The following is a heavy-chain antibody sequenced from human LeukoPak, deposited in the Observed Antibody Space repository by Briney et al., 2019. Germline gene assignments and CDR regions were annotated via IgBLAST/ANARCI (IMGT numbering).Heavy chain of an antibody. J-gene: IGHJ4*02. CDR1: RYTFTGYY. Sequence: ASVKVSCKASRYTFTGYYMHWVRQAPGQGLEWMGRVNPNSGGTNYAQKFQGRVTMTRDTSISTAYMELSRLRSDDTAVYYCARVWYYDILTGYSNPAYFDYWGQGTLVTVSS. D-gene: IGHD3-9*01. CDR3: ARVWYYDILTGYSNPAYFDY. CDR2: VNPNSGGT. V-gene: IGHV1-2*06.